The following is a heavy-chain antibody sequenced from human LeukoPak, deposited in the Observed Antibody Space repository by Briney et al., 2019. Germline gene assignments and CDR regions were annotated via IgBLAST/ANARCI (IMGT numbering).Heavy chain of an antibody. V-gene: IGHV4-34*01. CDR3: ARGRNSGYDLEY. CDR1: GGSFSGYY. CDR2: INHSART. J-gene: IGHJ4*02. D-gene: IGHD5-12*01. Sequence: PSETLPLTCDVYGGSFSGYYWSWIRQAPGKGLEWIGEINHSARTNYNPSLKSRVTISGDTSNNQFSLKLNSVTAADTAVYFCARGRNSGYDLEYWGQGTLVTVSS.